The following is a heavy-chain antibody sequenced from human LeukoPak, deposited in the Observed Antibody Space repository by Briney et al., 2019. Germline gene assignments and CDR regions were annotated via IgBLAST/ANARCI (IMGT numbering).Heavy chain of an antibody. Sequence: GGSLRLSCAASGFTFDDYAMHWVRQAPGKGLEWVSGISWNSGSIGYADSVKGRFTISRDNAKNSLYLQMNSLRAEDTALYYCARDVYYYGSGSSDVWGQGTTVTVSS. CDR3: ARDVYYYGSGSSDV. D-gene: IGHD3-10*01. V-gene: IGHV3-9*01. J-gene: IGHJ6*02. CDR1: GFTFDDYA. CDR2: ISWNSGSI.